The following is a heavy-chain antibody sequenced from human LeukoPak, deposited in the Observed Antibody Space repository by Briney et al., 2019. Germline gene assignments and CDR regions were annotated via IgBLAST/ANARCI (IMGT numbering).Heavy chain of an antibody. V-gene: IGHV3-23*01. J-gene: IGHJ4*02. CDR3: AKDPDYYGSGSYSDY. CDR1: GFTFSSYA. D-gene: IGHD3-10*01. Sequence: GGSLRLSCAASGFTFSSYAMTWVRQAPGKGLEWVSSISGSGGSTYYADSVKGRFTISRDNSKDTLYLQMNSLRAEDTAGYYCAKDPDYYGSGSYSDYWGQGTLVTVSS. CDR2: ISGSGGST.